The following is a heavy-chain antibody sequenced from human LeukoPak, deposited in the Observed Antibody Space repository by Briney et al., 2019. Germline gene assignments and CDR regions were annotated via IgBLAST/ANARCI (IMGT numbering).Heavy chain of an antibody. J-gene: IGHJ4*02. CDR3: AKDLVIFGVAHNIDY. Sequence: PGGSLRLSCATSGFTFSSYGMHWVRQAPGKGLEWVAVISYDGSNKYYADSVKGRFTISRDNSKNTLYLQMNSLRAEDTAVYYCAKDLVIFGVAHNIDYWGQGTLVTVSS. D-gene: IGHD3-3*01. CDR1: GFTFSSYG. V-gene: IGHV3-30*18. CDR2: ISYDGSNK.